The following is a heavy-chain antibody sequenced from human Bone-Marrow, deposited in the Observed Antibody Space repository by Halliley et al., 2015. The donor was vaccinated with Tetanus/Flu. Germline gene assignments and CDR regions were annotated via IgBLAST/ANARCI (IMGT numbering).Heavy chain of an antibody. Sequence: TLSLTCTVSGGSISGYYWTWIRQSPGKGLEWIGYITYSGGTNHNPSLKSRVTMTVDTPKNQFSLKVRSVTAAVTALYYYARDSVLRPCRGGPGWGHHPPVTVSS. D-gene: IGHD3-10*01. V-gene: IGHV4-59*01. CDR1: GGSISGYY. J-gene: IGHJ1*01. CDR2: ITYSGGT. CDR3: ARDSVLRPCRGGPG.